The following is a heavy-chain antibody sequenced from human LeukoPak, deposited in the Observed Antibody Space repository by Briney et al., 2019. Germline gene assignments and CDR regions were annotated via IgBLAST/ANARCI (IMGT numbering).Heavy chain of an antibody. V-gene: IGHV4-39*07. CDR2: IYYSGST. J-gene: IGHJ4*02. Sequence: PSETLSLTCTVSGGSISSSSYYWGWIRQPPGKGLEWIGGIYYSGSTYYNPSLKSRVTISVDTSKNQFSLKLSSVTAADTAVYYCARITDFWSGYYDYWGQGTLVTVSS. CDR3: ARITDFWSGYYDY. D-gene: IGHD3-3*01. CDR1: GGSISSSSYY.